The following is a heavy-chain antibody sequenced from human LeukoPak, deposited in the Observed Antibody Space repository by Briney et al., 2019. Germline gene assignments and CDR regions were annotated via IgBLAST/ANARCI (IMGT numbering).Heavy chain of an antibody. V-gene: IGHV3-23*01. CDR3: AKDWRKVAGPDY. D-gene: IGHD6-19*01. CDR1: GFTFSSYA. CDR2: ISGSGGST. J-gene: IGHJ4*02. Sequence: GGSLRLSCAASGFTFSSYAMSWVRQALGKGLEWVSTISGSGGSTYYADSVKGRFTISRDNSKNTLYLQMDSLRAEDTAVYNCAKDWRKVAGPDYWGQGTLVTVSS.